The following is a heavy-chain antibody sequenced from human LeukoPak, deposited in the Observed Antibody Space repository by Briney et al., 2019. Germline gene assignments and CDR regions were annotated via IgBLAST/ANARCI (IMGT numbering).Heavy chain of an antibody. CDR2: MPGSGGDT. CDR3: AKEVGMYGTPTLDF. J-gene: IGHJ4*02. CDR1: GFTFSSYS. Sequence: GGSLRLSCAASGFTFSSYSMNWVRQAPGKGLEWVSGMPGSGGDTFYADSVKGRFTISRDNSKNTLFLQMNSLRAEDTAIYYCAKEVGMYGTPTLDFWGQGTLVTVSS. V-gene: IGHV3-23*01. D-gene: IGHD1-1*01.